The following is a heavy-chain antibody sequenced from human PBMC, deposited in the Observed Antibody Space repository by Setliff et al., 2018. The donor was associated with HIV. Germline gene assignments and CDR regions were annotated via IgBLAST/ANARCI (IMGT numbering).Heavy chain of an antibody. CDR1: GGSISRRDYC. D-gene: IGHD2-21*01. CDR3: ARHSIAVVIGVPERDDAFDI. J-gene: IGHJ3*02. Sequence: SETLSLTCTVSGGSISRRDYCWGWIRQPPGKGLEWIGSVYYTWNTYYNPSLKSRVTVSVDTSKNQFSLKLSSVTAADTAVYYCARHSIAVVIGVPERDDAFDIWGHGTMGTVSS. CDR2: VYYTWNT. V-gene: IGHV4-39*01.